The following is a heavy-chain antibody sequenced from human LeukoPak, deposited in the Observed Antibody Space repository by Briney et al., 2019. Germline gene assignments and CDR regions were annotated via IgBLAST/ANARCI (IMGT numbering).Heavy chain of an antibody. V-gene: IGHV4-39*07. Sequence: SETLSLTCTVSGGSISRSSYYWGWIRQPPGKELEWIGSIYYSGSTYYNPSLKSRVTISVDTSKNQFSLKLSSVTAADTALYYCARLNGNFQNFYDYWGQGTLVTVSS. D-gene: IGHD1-7*01. CDR2: IYYSGST. J-gene: IGHJ4*02. CDR1: GGSISRSSYY. CDR3: ARLNGNFQNFYDY.